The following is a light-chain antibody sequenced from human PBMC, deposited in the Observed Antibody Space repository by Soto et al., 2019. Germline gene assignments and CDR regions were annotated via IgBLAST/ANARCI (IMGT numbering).Light chain of an antibody. Sequence: QSALTQPCSVSGSPGQSVTISCTGTSSDVGGYNYVSWYQQHPGKAPKLMIYDVSKRPSGVPDRFSGSKSGNTASLTISGLQAEDEADYYCCSYAGRYSWVFGGGTKVTVL. J-gene: IGLJ3*02. CDR2: DVS. CDR3: CSYAGRYSWV. V-gene: IGLV2-11*01. CDR1: SSDVGGYNY.